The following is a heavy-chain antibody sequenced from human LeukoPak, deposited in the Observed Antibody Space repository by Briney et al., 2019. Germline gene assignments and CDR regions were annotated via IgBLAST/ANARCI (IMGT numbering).Heavy chain of an antibody. V-gene: IGHV3-30*18. Sequence: GRSLRLSCAASGFTFSSYGMHWVRQAPGKGLEWVAVISYDGSNKYYADSVKGRFTISRDNSKNTLYLQMNSLRAEDTAVYYCAKGRGFPDPYCMDVWGKGTTVTVSS. D-gene: IGHD1-14*01. J-gene: IGHJ6*03. CDR3: AKGRGFPDPYCMDV. CDR1: GFTFSSYG. CDR2: ISYDGSNK.